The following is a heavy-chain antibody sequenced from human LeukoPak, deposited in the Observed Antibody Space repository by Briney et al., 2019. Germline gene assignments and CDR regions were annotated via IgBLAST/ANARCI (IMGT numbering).Heavy chain of an antibody. CDR3: ARSYSPRGSGENWFDP. CDR2: ISAYNGNT. J-gene: IGHJ5*02. CDR1: GYTFTSYG. V-gene: IGHV1-18*03. D-gene: IGHD3-10*01. Sequence: ASVKVSCKASGYTFTSYGISWVRQAPGQGLEWMGWISAYNGNTNYAQKLQGRVTMTTDTSTSTAYMELRSLRSDDMAVYYCARSYSPRGSGENWFDPWGQGTLVTVSS.